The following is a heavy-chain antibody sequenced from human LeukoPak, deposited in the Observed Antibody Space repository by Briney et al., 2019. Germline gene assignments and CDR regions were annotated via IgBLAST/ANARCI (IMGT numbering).Heavy chain of an antibody. CDR1: GGTFSSYA. CDR2: IIPIFGTA. D-gene: IGHD3-22*01. Sequence: SVKVSCKASGGTFSSYAISWVRQAPGQGLEWMGGIIPIFGTANYAQKFQGRVTITADKSTSTAYMELSSLRSEDPVVYYCARDWYDSSGYYYVSAFDIWGQGTMVTVSS. V-gene: IGHV1-69*06. J-gene: IGHJ3*02. CDR3: ARDWYDSSGYYYVSAFDI.